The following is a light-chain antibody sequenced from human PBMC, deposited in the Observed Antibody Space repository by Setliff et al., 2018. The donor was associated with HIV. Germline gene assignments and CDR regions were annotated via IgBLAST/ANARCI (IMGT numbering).Light chain of an antibody. V-gene: IGLV2-14*01. CDR1: SSDVGLYNY. J-gene: IGLJ1*01. CDR3: SSYTSTSTDV. CDR2: EVS. Sequence: LAQPASVSGSPGQSITISCTGTSSDVGLYNYVSWYQQHPGKAPKLMIYEVSNRPSGVSNRFSGSKSGNTASLTISGLQAEDEADYYCSSYTSTSTDVFGTGTKVTVL.